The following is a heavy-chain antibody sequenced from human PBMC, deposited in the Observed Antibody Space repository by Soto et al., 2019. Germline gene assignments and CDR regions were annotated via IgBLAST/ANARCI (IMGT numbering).Heavy chain of an antibody. CDR2: IYYSGST. D-gene: IGHD2-2*02. Sequence: QVQLQESGPGLVKPSETLFLTCTVSGGSVSSGSYYWSWIRQPPGKGLEWIGYIYYSGSTHYNPSLRSRVIISVDTYKNQFSLKLSSVTAADTAVYYCTRDIGYCISTSCYSWFDPWGQGALVTVSS. CDR3: TRDIGYCISTSCYSWFDP. CDR1: GGSVSSGSYY. V-gene: IGHV4-61*01. J-gene: IGHJ5*02.